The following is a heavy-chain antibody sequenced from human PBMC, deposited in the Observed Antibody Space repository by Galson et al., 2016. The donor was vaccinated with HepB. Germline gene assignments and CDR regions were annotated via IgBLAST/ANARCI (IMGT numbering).Heavy chain of an antibody. J-gene: IGHJ5*02. CDR1: GFAFSSHW. D-gene: IGHD4-23*01. V-gene: IGHV3-74*01. Sequence: LRLSCAASGFAFSSHWMHWVRQDLGKGLVWVSRINSDGTISNYADSVKGRLTISRDNAKNTLYLQMNSLRAEDTAVYFCVRDHSVVPTTAYNWFDPWGRGTLVTVSS. CDR2: INSDGTIS. CDR3: VRDHSVVPTTAYNWFDP.